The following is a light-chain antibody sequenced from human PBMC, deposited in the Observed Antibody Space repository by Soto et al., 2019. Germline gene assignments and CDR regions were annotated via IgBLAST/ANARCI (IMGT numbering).Light chain of an antibody. CDR2: GAS. CDR1: QSVSNN. CDR3: QQYHDWWT. J-gene: IGKJ1*01. Sequence: ELVMTQSPATLSVSPGASATLSCRASQSVSNNLTWYQQKPGQPPSLLIYGASTRATGVPGRFSGSASGTVFTLAISSLQSEYFAVDDCQQYHDWWTFGQGTKGDIK. V-gene: IGKV3-15*01.